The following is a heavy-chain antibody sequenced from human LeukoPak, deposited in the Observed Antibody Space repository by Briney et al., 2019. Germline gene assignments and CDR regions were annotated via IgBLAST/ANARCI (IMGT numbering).Heavy chain of an antibody. V-gene: IGHV3-23*01. D-gene: IGHD4-17*01. Sequence: GGSLRLSCAASGFTFSSYGMSWVRQAPGKGLEWVSAISGSGGSTYYADSVKGRFTISRDNSKNTLYLQMNSLRAEDTAVYYCAKRPANYGYYFDYWGQGTLVTVSS. CDR3: AKRPANYGYYFDY. CDR1: GFTFSSYG. CDR2: ISGSGGST. J-gene: IGHJ4*02.